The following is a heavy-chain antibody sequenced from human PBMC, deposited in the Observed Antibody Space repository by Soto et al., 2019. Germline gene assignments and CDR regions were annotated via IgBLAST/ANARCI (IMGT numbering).Heavy chain of an antibody. J-gene: IGHJ4*02. CDR3: VTLALGKFDY. D-gene: IGHD1-26*01. V-gene: IGHV3-30*03. CDR2: ISYDGTNN. Sequence: GGSLRLSCAASGFTFSSYGMHWVRQAPGKGLEWVAVISYDGTNNYYVDSVKGRFTISRDNSKNKLYLQMDSLRAEDTAVYYCVTLALGKFDYWGQGNLVTVSS. CDR1: GFTFSSYG.